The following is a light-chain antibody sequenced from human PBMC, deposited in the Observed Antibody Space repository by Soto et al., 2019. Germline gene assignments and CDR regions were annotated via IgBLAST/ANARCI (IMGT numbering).Light chain of an antibody. CDR2: GAS. V-gene: IGKV3-20*01. J-gene: IGKJ4*01. CDR1: QSVSSSY. Sequence: EIVLTQSPGTLSLSPGERATLSCRASQSVSSSYLAWYQHKPGQAPRLLIYGASTRATGIPDRFSGSGSGTDFTLTISRLEPEDFAVFYCQQYGSSPLTFGGGTKVEIE. CDR3: QQYGSSPLT.